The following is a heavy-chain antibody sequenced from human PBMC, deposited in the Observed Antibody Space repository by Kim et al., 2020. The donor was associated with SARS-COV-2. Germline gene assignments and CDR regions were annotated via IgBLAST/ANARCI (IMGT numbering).Heavy chain of an antibody. CDR1: GGSISSYY. V-gene: IGHV4-59*13. CDR2: IYYSGST. CDR3: ARVGDGSWSYDYYYYYGMDV. J-gene: IGHJ6*02. D-gene: IGHD6-13*01. Sequence: SETLSLTCTVSGGSISSYYWSWIRQPPGKGLEWIGYIYYSGSTNYNPSLKSRVTISVDTSKNQFSLKLSSVTAADTAVYYCARVGDGSWSYDYYYYYGMDVWGQGTTVTVSS.